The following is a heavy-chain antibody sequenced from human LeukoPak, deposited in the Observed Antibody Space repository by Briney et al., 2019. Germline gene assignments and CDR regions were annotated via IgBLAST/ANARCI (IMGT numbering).Heavy chain of an antibody. D-gene: IGHD1-1*01. CDR1: GFTFSSYW. V-gene: IGHV3-74*01. CDR3: ARGGWGTGTDY. J-gene: IGHJ4*02. Sequence: GGSLRFSCAASGFTFSSYWMHWVRQAPGKGLVWVSRVNNDGSSTTYADSVKGRFTISRDNAKNTIYLQMNGLRAEDTAVYYCARGGWGTGTDYWGQGTLVTVSS. CDR2: VNNDGSST.